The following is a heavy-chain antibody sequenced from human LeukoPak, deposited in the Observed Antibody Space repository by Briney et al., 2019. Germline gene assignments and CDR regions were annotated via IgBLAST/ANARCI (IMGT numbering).Heavy chain of an antibody. D-gene: IGHD1-26*01. CDR3: ARWEIRGTAHQLDY. V-gene: IGHV3-9*01. CDR2: ISWNSGSI. CDR1: GFTFDDYA. Sequence: PGGSLRLSCAASGFTFDDYAMHWVRHAPGKGLEWVSGISWNSGSIGYADSVKGRFTISRDNAKNSMYLQMNSLRAEDTAVYYCARWEIRGTAHQLDYWGQGTLVTVSS. J-gene: IGHJ4*02.